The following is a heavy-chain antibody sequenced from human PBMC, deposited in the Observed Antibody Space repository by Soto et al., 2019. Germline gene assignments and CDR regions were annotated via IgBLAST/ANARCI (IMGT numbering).Heavy chain of an antibody. J-gene: IGHJ4*02. CDR3: ARLLAPYCGGDCFSGFDL. V-gene: IGHV1-46*01. D-gene: IGHD2-21*02. CDR1: GYTFTNYY. CDR2: LNPSGGST. Sequence: ASVKVSCKASGYTFTNYYIHWVRQAPGQGLEWMGILNPSGGSTKYAQKLQGRVTLTRDTSTGTVYMELSSLRSEDTAVYYCARLLAPYCGGDCFSGFDLWGQGTLVTV.